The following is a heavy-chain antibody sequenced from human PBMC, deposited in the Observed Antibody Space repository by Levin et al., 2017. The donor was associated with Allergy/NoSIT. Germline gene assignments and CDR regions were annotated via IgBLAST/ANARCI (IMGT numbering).Heavy chain of an antibody. CDR2: IKPKSESGTT. CDR1: GFTFNNAW. CDR3: TTLPSGQKSLAVAGNY. V-gene: IGHV3-15*01. J-gene: IGHJ4*02. Sequence: GESLKISCAASGFTFNNAWMSWVRQAPGKGLEWVGRIKPKSESGTTDYAAPVKGRFTISRDDSKNTLYLEMNSLKIDDTAVYYCTTLPSGQKSLAVAGNYWGQGTLVTVSS. D-gene: IGHD6-19*01.